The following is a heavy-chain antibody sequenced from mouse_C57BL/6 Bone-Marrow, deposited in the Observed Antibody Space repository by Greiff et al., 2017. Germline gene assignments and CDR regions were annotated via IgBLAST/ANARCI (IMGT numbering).Heavy chain of an antibody. CDR2: IYPGNSDT. CDR3: TRWDDPPDY. D-gene: IGHD2-3*01. V-gene: IGHV1-5*01. J-gene: IGHJ4*01. CDR1: GYTFTSYW. Sequence: VQLQQSGTVLARPGASVKMSCKTSGYTFTSYWMHWVKQRPGQGLEWIGAIYPGNSDTSYNQKFKGKDKLTAVTSASTAYMELSSLTNEDSTVYYCTRWDDPPDYWGQGTSVTVSS.